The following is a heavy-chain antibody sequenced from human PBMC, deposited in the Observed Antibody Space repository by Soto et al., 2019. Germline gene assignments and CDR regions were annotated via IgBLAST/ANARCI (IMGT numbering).Heavy chain of an antibody. Sequence: PGGSLRLSCAASGFTFDDYGMSWVRQAPGKGLEWVSGINWNGGSTGYADSVKGRFTISRDNAKNSLYLQMNSLRAEDTALYHCAGVGYYPQGESAFDIWGQGTMVTVSS. V-gene: IGHV3-20*01. CDR3: AGVGYYPQGESAFDI. J-gene: IGHJ3*02. CDR2: INWNGGST. CDR1: GFTFDDYG. D-gene: IGHD3-3*01.